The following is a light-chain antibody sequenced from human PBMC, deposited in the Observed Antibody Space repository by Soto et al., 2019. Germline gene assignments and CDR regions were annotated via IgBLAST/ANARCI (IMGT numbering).Light chain of an antibody. CDR3: QEYSKWPLFT. J-gene: IGKJ3*01. Sequence: EIVVKQSPGILSVSPGDRATLSCRASQSVSTNLAWYQQKPGQAPTLLIYAASTRATGIPARFTGSGSGTDFTLTISSLQSEDFAVYYCQEYSKWPLFTFGPGTRVDI. CDR1: QSVSTN. V-gene: IGKV3-15*01. CDR2: AAS.